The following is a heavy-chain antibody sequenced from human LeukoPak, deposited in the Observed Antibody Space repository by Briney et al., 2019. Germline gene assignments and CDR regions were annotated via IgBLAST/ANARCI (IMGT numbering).Heavy chain of an antibody. J-gene: IGHJ5*01. CDR1: GFTFSNYA. D-gene: IGHD6-13*01. CDR3: AKAWLVDRYSSPFDS. Sequence: AGSLRLTCSASGFTFSNYAMHWVRQAPGKGLEYVSAIIGDGGSTYYKDSVKSRFTISRDNSKNTLCLQMSSLRPADTAVCYCAKAWLVDRYSSPFDSWGQGTLVTVSS. CDR2: IIGDGGST. V-gene: IGHV3-64D*06.